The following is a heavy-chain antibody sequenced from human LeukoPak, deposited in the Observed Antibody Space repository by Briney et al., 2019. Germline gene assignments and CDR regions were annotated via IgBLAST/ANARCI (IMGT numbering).Heavy chain of an antibody. V-gene: IGHV5-51*01. D-gene: IGHD3-10*01. Sequence: GESLQISCKGSGYSFTSYWIGWVRQMPGKGLEWMGIIYPGDSDTRYSPSFQGQVTISADKSISTAYLQWSSLKASDTAMYYCARRKGRTYYYGSGSYYIPLYYFDYWGQGTLVTVSS. CDR1: GYSFTSYW. CDR2: IYPGDSDT. CDR3: ARRKGRTYYYGSGSYYIPLYYFDY. J-gene: IGHJ4*02.